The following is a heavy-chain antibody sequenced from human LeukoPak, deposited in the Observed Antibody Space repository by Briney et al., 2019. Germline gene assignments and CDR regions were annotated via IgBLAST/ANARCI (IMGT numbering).Heavy chain of an antibody. V-gene: IGHV3-21*01. J-gene: IGHJ4*02. D-gene: IGHD3-3*01. Sequence: PGGSLRLSCAASGFTFSSYSMNWVRQAPGKGLEWVSSISSSSSYIYYADSVKGRFTISRDNAKNSLYLQMNSLRAEDTAVYYCARVFGFGVVSIDYWGQGTLVTVSS. CDR3: ARVFGFGVVSIDY. CDR2: ISSSSSYI. CDR1: GFTFSSYS.